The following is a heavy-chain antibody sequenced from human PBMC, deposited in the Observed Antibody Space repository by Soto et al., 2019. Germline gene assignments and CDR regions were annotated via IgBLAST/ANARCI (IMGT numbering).Heavy chain of an antibody. Sequence: GGSLRLSCAASRFTFTRYSMNWVRQAPGKGLEWVSSISSTTNYIYYGDSMKGRFTISRDNAKNSLYLEMNSLRAEDTAVYYCARESEDLTSNFDYWGQGTLVTVSS. CDR1: RFTFTRYS. CDR2: ISSTTNYI. J-gene: IGHJ4*02. V-gene: IGHV3-21*06. CDR3: ARESEDLTSNFDY.